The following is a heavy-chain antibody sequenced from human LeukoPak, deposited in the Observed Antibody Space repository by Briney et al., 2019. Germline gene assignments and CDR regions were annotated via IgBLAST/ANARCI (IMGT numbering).Heavy chain of an antibody. J-gene: IGHJ4*02. V-gene: IGHV1-69*13. D-gene: IGHD3-10*01. CDR1: GGTFTSYA. CDR3: ARGVLLWFGELSSHSYFDY. CDR2: IIPIFGTT. Sequence: SVKVSCKASGGTFTSYAINWVRQAPGQGLEWMGGIIPIFGTTNYSQKFQGRVTITADESTSTAYMELSSLRSEDTAVYYCARGVLLWFGELSSHSYFDYWGQGTLVTVSS.